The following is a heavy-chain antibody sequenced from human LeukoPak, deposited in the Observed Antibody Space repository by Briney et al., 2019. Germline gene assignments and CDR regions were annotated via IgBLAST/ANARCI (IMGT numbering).Heavy chain of an antibody. D-gene: IGHD3-10*01. CDR3: ARDGSKEGTVLLWFGESSDAFDI. CDR1: GGTFSSYT. J-gene: IGHJ3*02. CDR2: IIPIIGIA. V-gene: IGHV1-69*04. Sequence: ASVKVSCKDSGGTFSSYTISWVRQAPGQGLEWMGRIIPIIGIANYAQKFQGRVTINADKSTSTAFMELSSLRSEDTAVYYCARDGSKEGTVLLWFGESSDAFDIWGQGTMVTVSS.